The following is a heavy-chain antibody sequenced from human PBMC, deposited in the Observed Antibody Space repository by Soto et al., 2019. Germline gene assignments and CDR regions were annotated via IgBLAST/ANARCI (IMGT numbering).Heavy chain of an antibody. D-gene: IGHD3-10*01. CDR2: INHSGST. J-gene: IGHJ4*02. CDR1: GGSFSGYY. CDR3: ARGGNDYYGSGSYYNDY. Sequence: SETLSLTCAVYGGSFSGYYWSWIRQPPGKGLEWIGEINHSGSTNYNPSLKSRVTISVDTSKNQFSLKLSSVTAADTAVYYCARGGNDYYGSGSYYNDYWGQGTLVTVSS. V-gene: IGHV4-34*01.